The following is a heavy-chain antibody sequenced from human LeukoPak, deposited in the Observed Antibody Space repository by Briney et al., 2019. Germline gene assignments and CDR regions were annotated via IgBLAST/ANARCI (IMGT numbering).Heavy chain of an antibody. V-gene: IGHV3-23*01. Sequence: GGSLRLSCAASGFTFSTYAMSWVRQAPGKGLEWVSGISTSGGSTYYADSVKGRFTISRDNSKNTLYLQMSSPRAEDTAVYYCAGGVNYWGQGTLVTVSS. D-gene: IGHD3-16*01. CDR2: ISTSGGST. CDR3: AGGVNY. CDR1: GFTFSTYA. J-gene: IGHJ4*02.